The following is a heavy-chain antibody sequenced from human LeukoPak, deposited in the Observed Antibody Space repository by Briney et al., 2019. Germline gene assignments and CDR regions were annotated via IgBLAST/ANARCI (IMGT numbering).Heavy chain of an antibody. CDR2: IDPNSGGT. V-gene: IGHV1-2*06. Sequence: VASVKVSCKASGYTFTGYYMHWVRQAPGQGLELMGRIDPNSGGTNYAQKLQGRVTMTRGTSISTAYMELSRLRSDDTAVYYCARGSYVWGSYRDDYWGQGTLVTVSS. D-gene: IGHD3-16*02. CDR1: GYTFTGYY. J-gene: IGHJ4*02. CDR3: ARGSYVWGSYRDDY.